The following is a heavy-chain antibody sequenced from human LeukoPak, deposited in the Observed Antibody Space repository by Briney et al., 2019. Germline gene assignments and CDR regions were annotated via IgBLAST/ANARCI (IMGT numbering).Heavy chain of an antibody. CDR2: IKQGGSEK. V-gene: IGHV3-7*01. CDR3: ARVRGDYCFDY. J-gene: IGHJ4*02. D-gene: IGHD2-21*01. CDR1: GFTFSSYW. Sequence: GGSLRLSCAASGFTFSSYWMTWVRQAPGKGLEWVANIKQGGSEKNYVDSVKGRFTISRDNAKNSLYLQMNSLRAEDTAVYYCARVRGDYCFDYWGQGTLVTVSS.